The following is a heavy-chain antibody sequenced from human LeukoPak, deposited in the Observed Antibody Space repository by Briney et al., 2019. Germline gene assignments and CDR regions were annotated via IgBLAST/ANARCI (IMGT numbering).Heavy chain of an antibody. CDR3: GRDPNGDYVGAFDF. Sequence: GGSLRLTCAASGFTFSNYALVWVRLAPGKGLEWVSAIRGSGGNTNYADAVKGRFTISRDNSKNTLYLQMNSLRAEDTAVYYCGRDPNGDYVGAFDFWGQGTMVTVSS. CDR1: GFTFSNYA. CDR2: IRGSGGNT. V-gene: IGHV3-23*01. J-gene: IGHJ3*01. D-gene: IGHD4-17*01.